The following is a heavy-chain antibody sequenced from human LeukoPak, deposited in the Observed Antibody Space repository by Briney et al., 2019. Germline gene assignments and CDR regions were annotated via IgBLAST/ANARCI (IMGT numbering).Heavy chain of an antibody. D-gene: IGHD6-6*01. Sequence: SVKVSCKASGGTFSSYAISWVRQAPGQGLEWMGGIIPIFGTANYAQKFQGRVTITTDESTSTAYTELSSLRSEDTAVYYCASFIAARPGWYFDYWGQGTLVTVSS. CDR1: GGTFSSYA. V-gene: IGHV1-69*05. J-gene: IGHJ4*02. CDR3: ASFIAARPGWYFDY. CDR2: IIPIFGTA.